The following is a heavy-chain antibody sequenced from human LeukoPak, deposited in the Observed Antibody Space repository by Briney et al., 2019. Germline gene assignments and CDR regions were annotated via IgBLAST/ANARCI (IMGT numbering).Heavy chain of an antibody. D-gene: IGHD1-1*01. Sequence: QPGGSLRLSCAASGFPFTKYGMHWVRQAPGKGLEWVAFIRDTGKNTHYADSVKGRFTISRDTSKNTLYLQMNSLRTEDTSVYYCAKDSGTWNVDYWGQGTLVTVSS. CDR3: AKDSGTWNVDY. J-gene: IGHJ4*02. CDR1: GFPFTKYG. CDR2: IRDTGKNT. V-gene: IGHV3-30*02.